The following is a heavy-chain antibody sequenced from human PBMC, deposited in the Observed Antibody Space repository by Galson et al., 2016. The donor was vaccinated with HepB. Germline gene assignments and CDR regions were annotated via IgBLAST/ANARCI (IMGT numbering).Heavy chain of an antibody. CDR1: GGSISSSDW. CDR2: IFHSGST. CDR3: ARGCPGGGDCQGGLDY. Sequence: ETLSLTCAVSGGSISSSDWWSRVRQPPGKGLEWIGEIFHSGSTNYNPSLKSRVTISVDKSKNQFSLKLSSVTAADTAVFYCARGCPGGGDCQGGLDYWGQGILVTVSS. J-gene: IGHJ4*02. D-gene: IGHD2-21*02. V-gene: IGHV4-4*02.